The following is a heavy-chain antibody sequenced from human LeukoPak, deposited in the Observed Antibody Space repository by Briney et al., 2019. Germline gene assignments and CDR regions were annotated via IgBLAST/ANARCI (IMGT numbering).Heavy chain of an antibody. Sequence: SVKVSCKASGGTFSSYAISWVRQAPGQGLEWMGGIIPIFGTANYAQKFQGRVTITADESTSTAYMELSSLRSEDTAVYYCARTRPNSDPTTPLPYYYYGMDVWGQGTTVTVSS. CDR1: GGTFSSYA. D-gene: IGHD1-14*01. CDR3: ARTRPNSDPTTPLPYYYYGMDV. CDR2: IIPIFGTA. J-gene: IGHJ6*02. V-gene: IGHV1-69*13.